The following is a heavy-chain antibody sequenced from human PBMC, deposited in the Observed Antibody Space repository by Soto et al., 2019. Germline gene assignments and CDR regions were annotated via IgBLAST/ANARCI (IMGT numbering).Heavy chain of an antibody. CDR3: ARGPSYGSSGYYEDWYFDL. J-gene: IGHJ2*01. CDR2: ISAYNGNT. CDR1: GYTFTSYG. D-gene: IGHD3-22*01. V-gene: IGHV1-18*01. Sequence: ASVKVSCKASGYTFTSYGISWERQAPGQGLEWMGWISAYNGNTNYAQKLQGRVTMTTDASTSTAYMELRSLRSDDTAVYYCARGPSYGSSGYYEDWYFDLWGRGTLVTVSS.